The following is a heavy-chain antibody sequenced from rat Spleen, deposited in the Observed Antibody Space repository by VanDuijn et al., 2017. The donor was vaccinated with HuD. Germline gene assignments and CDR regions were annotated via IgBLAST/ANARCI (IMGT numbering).Heavy chain of an antibody. D-gene: IGHD1-4*01. CDR1: GYSITSSYR. V-gene: IGHV3-3*01. CDR3: ARQLPGYTYYFDY. J-gene: IGHJ2*01. Sequence: EVQLQESGPGLVKPSQSLSLTCSVTGYSITSSYRWNWIRKFPGNKLEWMGYINSAGSTNYNPSLKSRISITRDTSKNQFFLQVNSVTTEDTATYSCARQLPGYTYYFDYWGQGVMVTVSS. CDR2: INSAGST.